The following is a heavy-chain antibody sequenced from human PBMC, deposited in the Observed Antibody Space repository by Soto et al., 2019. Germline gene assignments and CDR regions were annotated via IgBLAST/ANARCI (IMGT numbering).Heavy chain of an antibody. D-gene: IGHD1-1*01. V-gene: IGHV3-74*01. CDR3: ATAGNDRFDK. CDR1: AFSFSTSW. CDR2: INPDGRTI. Sequence: GSLRLSCAASAFSFSTSWMHWVRQAPGEGLLWVSRINPDGRTINYADSVKGRFTISRDNAKNTLYLQMNILRVEDTAVYFCATAGNDRFDKWGLGTMVTVYS. J-gene: IGHJ4*02.